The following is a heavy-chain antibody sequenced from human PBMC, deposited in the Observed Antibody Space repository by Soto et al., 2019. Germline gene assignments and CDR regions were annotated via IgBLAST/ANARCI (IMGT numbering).Heavy chain of an antibody. V-gene: IGHV4-30-4*01. D-gene: IGHD3-9*01. J-gene: IGHJ6*02. CDR2: IYYSGST. Sequence: QVQLQESGPGLVKPSQTLSLTCTVSGGSISSGDYYWSWLRQPPGKRLEWIGYIYYSGSTYYKPSLKSRVTISVDTSKNQFSLKLSSVTAAATAVYYCARVTLHYYIVTGYYGPYGIDVLGQGTTVPVSS. CDR3: ARVTLHYYIVTGYYGPYGIDV. CDR1: GGSISSGDYY.